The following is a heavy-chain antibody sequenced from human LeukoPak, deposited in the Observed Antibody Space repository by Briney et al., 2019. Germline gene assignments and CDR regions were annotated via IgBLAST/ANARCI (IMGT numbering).Heavy chain of an antibody. Sequence: ASVKVSCKVSVYTLTELSMQWVRQAPGKGLEWMGGFDPEDGETIYAQKFQGRVSMTEDTSTDTAYMELSSLRSEDTAVHYCAITLNWNDFFAFDIWGQGTMVTVSS. D-gene: IGHD1-1*01. V-gene: IGHV1-24*01. J-gene: IGHJ3*02. CDR2: FDPEDGET. CDR3: AITLNWNDFFAFDI. CDR1: VYTLTELS.